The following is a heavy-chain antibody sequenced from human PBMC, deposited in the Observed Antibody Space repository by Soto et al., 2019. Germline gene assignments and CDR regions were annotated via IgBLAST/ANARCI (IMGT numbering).Heavy chain of an antibody. V-gene: IGHV1-69*13. CDR3: ASGVEWEPTSGYYGMDV. CDR1: GGTFSSYA. Sequence: EASVKVSCKASGGTFSSYAISWVQQAPGQGLEWMGGIIPIFGTANYAQKFQGRVTITADESTSTAYMELSSLRSEDTAVYYCASGVEWEPTSGYYGMDVWGQGTTVTVS. J-gene: IGHJ6*02. CDR2: IIPIFGTA. D-gene: IGHD1-26*01.